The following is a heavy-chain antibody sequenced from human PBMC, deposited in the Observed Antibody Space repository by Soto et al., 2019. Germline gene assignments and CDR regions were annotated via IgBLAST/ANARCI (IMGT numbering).Heavy chain of an antibody. J-gene: IGHJ4*02. CDR2: SSATGAGT. V-gene: IGHV3-23*01. CDR1: GFTFSSYG. Sequence: EVQLLESGGGLVQPGGSLRLSCAASGFTFSSYGMTWVRQAPGKGLEWVSFSSATGAGTYYADSVKGRFTISRDNSKNTLYLQRTSLRADDTAVYYCAKDRLAGGNYGFYSDFWGQGALVIGSS. CDR3: AKDRLAGGNYGFYSDF. D-gene: IGHD1-7*01.